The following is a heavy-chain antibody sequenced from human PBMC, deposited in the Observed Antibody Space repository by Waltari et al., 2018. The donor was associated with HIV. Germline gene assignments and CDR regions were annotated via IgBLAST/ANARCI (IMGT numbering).Heavy chain of an antibody. J-gene: IGHJ4*02. CDR3: AADLYGVYFDY. Sequence: EVQLVESGGGLVQPGGSLRLSCAGSGFTFSGFWMTWVRQTPGKGLDWVANIKGDGSEKYYVDSVKGRFTIFRDNAKNLLYLEMNSLRVEDTAVYYCAADLYGVYFDYWGQGTLVTVSS. CDR1: GFTFSGFW. CDR2: IKGDGSEK. D-gene: IGHD3-16*01. V-gene: IGHV3-7*01.